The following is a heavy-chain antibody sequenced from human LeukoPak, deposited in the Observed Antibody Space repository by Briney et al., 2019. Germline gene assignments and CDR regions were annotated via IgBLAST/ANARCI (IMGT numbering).Heavy chain of an antibody. CDR2: IKQDGSET. CDR3: ARLYQHDSSTYRPVDY. CDR1: GFIFSNYW. D-gene: IGHD3-22*01. Sequence: GGSLRLSCATSGFIFSNYWMSWVRQAPGKGLEWVANIKQDGSETYYVDSVKGRFTISRDDAKNSLYLQMNSLRAEDTAVYYCARLYQHDSSTYRPVDYRGQGTLVSVSS. J-gene: IGHJ4*02. V-gene: IGHV3-7*01.